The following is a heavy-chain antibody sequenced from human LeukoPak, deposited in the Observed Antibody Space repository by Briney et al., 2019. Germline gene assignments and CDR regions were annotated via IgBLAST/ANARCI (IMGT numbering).Heavy chain of an antibody. V-gene: IGHV3-23*01. CDR2: ISNNGGYT. Sequence: SGGSLRLSCAASGFTFSSSAMSWVRQAPGKGLEGVSAISNNGGYTYYADSVQGRFTISRDNSKSTLCLQMNSLRAEDTAVYYCAKDYEYNSNTWYFHWGRGTLVSVSS. CDR3: AKDYEYNSNTWYFH. D-gene: IGHD6-13*01. J-gene: IGHJ4*02. CDR1: GFTFSSSA.